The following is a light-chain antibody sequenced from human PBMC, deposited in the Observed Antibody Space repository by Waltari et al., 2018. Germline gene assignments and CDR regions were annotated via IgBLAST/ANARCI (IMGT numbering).Light chain of an antibody. CDR2: LNSDGSH. Sequence: QLVLTQSPSASASLGASVKLTCTLSSGHSSYAIAWHQQQPEKGPRYLMNLNSDGSHSTGVGFPDRFSGCSYGAERYLPISSLQSEDEADYYCQTWGTGIVVFGGGTKLTVL. CDR1: SGHSSYA. CDR3: QTWGTGIVV. V-gene: IGLV4-69*01. J-gene: IGLJ2*01.